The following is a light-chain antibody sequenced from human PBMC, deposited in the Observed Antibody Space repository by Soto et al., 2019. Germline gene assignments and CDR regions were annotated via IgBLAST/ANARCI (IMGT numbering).Light chain of an antibody. CDR3: GSYAGGNKGL. V-gene: IGLV2-8*01. Sequence: QSALTQPPSASGSPGQSVTISCTGTSSGVGGYNYVSWYQQHPGKAPKLIIYEVSRRPSGVPDRFSGSKSGNTASLTVSGLQAEDEADYYCGSYAGGNKGLFGGGPKLTVL. CDR1: SSGVGGYNY. CDR2: EVS. J-gene: IGLJ2*01.